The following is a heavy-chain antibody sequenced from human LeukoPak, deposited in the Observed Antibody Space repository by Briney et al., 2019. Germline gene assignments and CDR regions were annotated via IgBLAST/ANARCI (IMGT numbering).Heavy chain of an antibody. V-gene: IGHV4-39*07. CDR2: IYYSGNT. Sequence: SETLSLTCTVSGGSISSSNYYWGWIRQPPGKGLEWIGSIYYSGNTYYNPSLKSRVTISVDASKNQFSLKLSSVTAADTAVYYCARADYYDSSGYNYFDYWGQGTLVTVSS. CDR3: ARADYYDSSGYNYFDY. D-gene: IGHD3-22*01. J-gene: IGHJ4*02. CDR1: GGSISSSNYY.